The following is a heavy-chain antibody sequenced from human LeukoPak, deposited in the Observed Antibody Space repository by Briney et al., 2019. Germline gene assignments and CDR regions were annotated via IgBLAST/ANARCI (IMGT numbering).Heavy chain of an antibody. D-gene: IGHD5-18*01. CDR1: GGTFSSYA. CDR3: ARNTAMVADAFDI. Sequence: ASVKVSCKASGGTFSSYAISWVRQAPGQGLEWMGRIIPILGIANYAQKFQGRVTITADKSTSTAYMELSSLRSEDTAVYYCARNTAMVADAFDIWGQGTMVTVSS. J-gene: IGHJ3*02. CDR2: IIPILGIA. V-gene: IGHV1-69*04.